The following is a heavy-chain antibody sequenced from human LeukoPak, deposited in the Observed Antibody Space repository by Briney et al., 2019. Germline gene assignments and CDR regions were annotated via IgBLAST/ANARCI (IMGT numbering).Heavy chain of an antibody. V-gene: IGHV3-23*01. J-gene: IGHJ4*02. CDR1: GFPIETNA. CDR3: AKDWIQFNRVFDCFDS. CDR2: IGNTET. Sequence: GGSQRLSCATSGFPIETNAMSWVRQAPGKGLEWVATIGNTETFYADSVTGRFTISRDNSKNTVNLQMNRLRVEDTAIYYCAKDWIQFNRVFDCFDSWGQGTLVTVSS. D-gene: IGHD5-18*01.